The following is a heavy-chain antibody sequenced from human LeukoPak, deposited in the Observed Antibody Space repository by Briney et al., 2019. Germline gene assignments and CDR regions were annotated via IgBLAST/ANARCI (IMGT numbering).Heavy chain of an antibody. CDR3: ATSAGISAFDI. D-gene: IGHD6-13*01. V-gene: IGHV4-34*01. Sequence: SETLSLTCAVYGGSFSGYYWSWIRQPPGKGLEWIGEINHSGSTNYNPSLKSRVTISVDTSKNQFSLKLSSVTAADTAVYYCATSAGISAFDIWGQGTMVTVSS. CDR2: INHSGST. CDR1: GGSFSGYY. J-gene: IGHJ3*02.